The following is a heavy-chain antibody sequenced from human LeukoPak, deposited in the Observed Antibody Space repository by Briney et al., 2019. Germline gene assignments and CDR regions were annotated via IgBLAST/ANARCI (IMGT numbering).Heavy chain of an antibody. D-gene: IGHD6-13*01. Sequence: GGSLRLSCAASGFIFSSYAMSWVRQAPGKGLEWVSAITGSGSSTYYADSVKGRFTISRDNSKNTLYLQMNSLRAEDTGVYYCAKEVAAAGAGAFDIWGQGTMVTVSS. V-gene: IGHV3-23*01. CDR1: GFIFSSYA. J-gene: IGHJ3*02. CDR3: AKEVAAAGAGAFDI. CDR2: ITGSGSST.